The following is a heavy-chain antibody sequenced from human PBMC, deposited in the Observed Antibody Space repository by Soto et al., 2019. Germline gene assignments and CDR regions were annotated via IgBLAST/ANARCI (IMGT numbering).Heavy chain of an antibody. D-gene: IGHD3-22*01. V-gene: IGHV5-51*01. CDR2: IYPGDSSI. Sequence: PGESLKISCQGSGYRFTSYGIAWVRQMPGKGLEWMGFIYPGDSSIRYSPSFQGQVTISADKSINTAFLQWSSLKASDTAMYYCARQGDSSGYYYYGVDVWGQGTTVTVSS. J-gene: IGHJ6*02. CDR1: GYRFTSYG. CDR3: ARQGDSSGYYYYGVDV.